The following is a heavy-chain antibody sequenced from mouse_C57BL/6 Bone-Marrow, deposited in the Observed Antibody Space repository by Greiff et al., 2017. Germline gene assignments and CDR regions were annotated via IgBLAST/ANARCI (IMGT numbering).Heavy chain of an antibody. J-gene: IGHJ1*03. D-gene: IGHD1-1*01. CDR1: GFTFSDFY. Sequence: EVKVVESGGGLVQSGRSLRLSCATSGFTFSDFYMEWVRQAPGKGLEWIAASRNKANDYTTEYSASVKGRFIVSRDTSQSILYLQMNALRAEDTAIYYCARDANYYGSSYRYFDVWGTGTTVTVSS. CDR3: ARDANYYGSSYRYFDV. V-gene: IGHV7-1*01. CDR2: SRNKANDYTT.